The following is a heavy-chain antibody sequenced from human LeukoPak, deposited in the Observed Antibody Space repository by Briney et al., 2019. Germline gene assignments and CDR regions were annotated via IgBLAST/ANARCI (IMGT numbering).Heavy chain of an antibody. J-gene: IGHJ2*01. Sequence: SETLSLTCAVYVGSFSGYYWSWIRQPPGKGLEWIGEINHSGGTNYNPSLKSRVTMSVVTSKNQFSLNLNSVTAADTAVYYCAREREGYFDLWGRGTRVTVSS. V-gene: IGHV4-34*01. CDR3: AREREGYFDL. CDR2: INHSGGT. CDR1: VGSFSGYY.